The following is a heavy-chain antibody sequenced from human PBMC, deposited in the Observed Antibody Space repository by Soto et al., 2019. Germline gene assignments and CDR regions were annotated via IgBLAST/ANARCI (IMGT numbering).Heavy chain of an antibody. CDR2: INAGNGDT. CDR1: GYTFNTYA. CDR3: ARDFCFSGTCYDDAFDL. Sequence: ASVKVSCKASGYTFNTYAMHWVRQAPGQRLEWMGWINAGNGDTKYSQRFQGRVTITRDTSATTAYMELSSLTSEDTAIYYCARDFCFSGTCYDDAFDLWRQGPMVTVS. J-gene: IGHJ3*01. D-gene: IGHD2-15*01. V-gene: IGHV1-3*01.